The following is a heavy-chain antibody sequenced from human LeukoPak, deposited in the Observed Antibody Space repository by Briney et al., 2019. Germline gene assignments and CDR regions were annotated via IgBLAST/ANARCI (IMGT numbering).Heavy chain of an antibody. CDR2: ISSSGSTI. V-gene: IGHV3-11*04. D-gene: IGHD5-12*01. CDR3: ARDEVEMATITDPYYYYGMDV. J-gene: IGHJ6*02. Sequence: GGSLRLSCAASGFTFSDYYMSWIRQAPGEGLEWVSYISSSGSTIYYADSVKGRFTISRDNAKNSLYLQMNSLRAEDTAVYYCARDEVEMATITDPYYYYGMDVWGQGTTVTVSS. CDR1: GFTFSDYY.